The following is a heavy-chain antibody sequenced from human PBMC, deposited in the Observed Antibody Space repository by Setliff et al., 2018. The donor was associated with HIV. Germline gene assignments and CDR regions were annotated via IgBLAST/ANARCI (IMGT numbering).Heavy chain of an antibody. J-gene: IGHJ3*02. V-gene: IGHV4-31*03. CDR1: GDSISSSGYY. CDR3: ARERGSGSLDAFDI. D-gene: IGHD3-10*01. Sequence: PSETLSLTCTVSGDSISSSGYYWSWIRQHPGKGLEWIGYIYYSGSTSYSPSLKSRVTISLDTSKSQFSLKVRSVTAADTAVYYCARERGSGSLDAFDIWGQGTLVTVSS. CDR2: IYYSGST.